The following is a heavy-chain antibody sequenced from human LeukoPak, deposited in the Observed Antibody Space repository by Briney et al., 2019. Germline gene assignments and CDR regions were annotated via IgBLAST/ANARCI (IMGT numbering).Heavy chain of an antibody. CDR3: ARDVVGYDLLSV. J-gene: IGHJ6*02. D-gene: IGHD3-9*01. CDR1: GGSISSYY. CDR2: IYTTGST. V-gene: IGHV4-4*07. Sequence: SETLSLTCTVSGGSISSYYWTWIRQPAGKGLEWIGRIYTTGSTNYNPSLNSRVTMSVDTSKNQFSLKLSSVTAADSAVYYCARDVVGYDLLSVWGQGTTVTVSS.